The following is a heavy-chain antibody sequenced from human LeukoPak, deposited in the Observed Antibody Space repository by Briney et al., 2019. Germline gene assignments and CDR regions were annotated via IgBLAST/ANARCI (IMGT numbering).Heavy chain of an antibody. CDR2: ISSSGSTI. CDR3: ARIISKYGSSSPYYYYYMDV. V-gene: IGHV3-11*04. D-gene: IGHD6-6*01. Sequence: GGSLRLSCAASGFTFSDYYMSWIRQAPGKGLEWVSYISSSGSTIYYADSVKGRFTISRDNAKNSLYLQMNSLRAEDTAVYYCARIISKYGSSSPYYYYYMDVWGKGTTVTVSS. CDR1: GFTFSDYY. J-gene: IGHJ6*03.